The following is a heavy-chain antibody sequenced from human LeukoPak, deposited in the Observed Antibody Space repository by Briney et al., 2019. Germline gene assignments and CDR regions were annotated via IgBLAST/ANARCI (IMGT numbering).Heavy chain of an antibody. CDR2: ISSSSSYI. CDR1: GFTFSSYS. D-gene: IGHD5-18*01. V-gene: IGHV3-21*04. CDR3: AKDRLAYSYAQPFDY. Sequence: GGSLRLSCAASGFTFSSYSMNWVRQAPGKGLEWVSSISSSSSYIYYADSVKGRFTISRDNAKNSLYLQMNSLRAEDTAVYYCAKDRLAYSYAQPFDYWGQGTLVTVSS. J-gene: IGHJ4*02.